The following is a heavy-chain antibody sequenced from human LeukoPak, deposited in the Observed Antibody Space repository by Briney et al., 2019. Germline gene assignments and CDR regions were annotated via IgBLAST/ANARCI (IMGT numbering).Heavy chain of an antibody. CDR1: GYTFTSYY. Sequence: GASVKVSCKASGYTFTSYYMHWVRQAPGQGLEWMGIINPSGGSTNYAQKFQGRVTMTRDTSTSTVYMELSSLRSEDTAVYYCARGPSITMVRGGQWHYYMDVWGKGTTVTISS. V-gene: IGHV1-46*01. CDR2: INPSGGST. D-gene: IGHD3-10*01. CDR3: ARGPSITMVRGGQWHYYMDV. J-gene: IGHJ6*03.